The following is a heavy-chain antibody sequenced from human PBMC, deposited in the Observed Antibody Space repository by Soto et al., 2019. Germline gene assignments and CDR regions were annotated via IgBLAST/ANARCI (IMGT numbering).Heavy chain of an antibody. CDR2: IYHSGST. V-gene: IGHV4-30-2*01. CDR1: GGSISSGGYS. J-gene: IGHJ5*02. CDR3: ARSLQNKYCSGGSGYTYNWFDP. Sequence: QLQLQESGSGLVKPSQTLSLTCAVSGGSISSGGYSWSWIRQPPGKGLEWIGYIYHSGSTYYNTCITSRVTISVDRSKNPCALKLSSVTAADTAVYYCARSLQNKYCSGGSGYTYNWFDPWGQGTLVTVSS. D-gene: IGHD2-15*01.